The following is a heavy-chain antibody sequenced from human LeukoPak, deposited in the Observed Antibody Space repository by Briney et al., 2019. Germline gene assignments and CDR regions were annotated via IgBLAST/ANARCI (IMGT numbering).Heavy chain of an antibody. J-gene: IGHJ4*02. D-gene: IGHD5-24*01. Sequence: PGGSLRLSCAASGFTFRNYWMHWVRQAPGKGLVWVSRVIRDGSFTNYADPVKGRFTISRDNAKNTLYLQMNSLRAEDTAVYYCVRDGDDFNFDYWCQGRLVTVSS. CDR1: GFTFRNYW. CDR2: VIRDGSFT. CDR3: VRDGDDFNFDY. V-gene: IGHV3-74*01.